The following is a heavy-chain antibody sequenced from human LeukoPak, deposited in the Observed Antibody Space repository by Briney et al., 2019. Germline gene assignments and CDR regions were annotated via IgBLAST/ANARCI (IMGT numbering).Heavy chain of an antibody. D-gene: IGHD3-22*01. V-gene: IGHV4-4*07. CDR2: IYTSGST. CDR1: GGSISSYY. CDR3: ASERFGYDSSGYYSLPAFDI. Sequence: PSETLSLTCTVSGGSISSYYWSWIRQPAGKGLEWIGRIYTSGSTNYNPSLKSRVTISVDTSKNQFSLKLSSVTAADTAVYYCASERFGYDSSGYYSLPAFDIWGQGTMVTVSS. J-gene: IGHJ3*02.